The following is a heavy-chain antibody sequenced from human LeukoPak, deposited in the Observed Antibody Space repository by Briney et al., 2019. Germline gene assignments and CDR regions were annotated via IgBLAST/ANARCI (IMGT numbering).Heavy chain of an antibody. J-gene: IGHJ4*02. CDR1: GYSISSGYY. CDR2: IYHSGST. V-gene: IGHV4-38-2*02. Sequence: PSETLSLTCTVSGYSISSGYYWGWIRQPPGKGLEWIGSIYHSGSTYYNPSLKSRVTISVDTSKNQFSLKLSSVTAADTAVYYCARLTTTYTFDYWGQGTLVTVSS. D-gene: IGHD2-2*02. CDR3: ARLTTTYTFDY.